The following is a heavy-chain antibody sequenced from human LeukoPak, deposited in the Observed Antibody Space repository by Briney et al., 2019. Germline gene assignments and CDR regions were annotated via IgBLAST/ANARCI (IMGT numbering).Heavy chain of an antibody. V-gene: IGHV3-23*01. CDR2: ISGSGGAT. D-gene: IGHD5-24*01. J-gene: IGHJ5*02. CDR3: AKTGSEDGYSLHSDL. Sequence: GGSLRLSCAPSGFTFNNFVMSWVRQAPGKGLEWVSTISGSGGATYYATSVQGRFTISRDNSKNTLYLQMSSLRAEDTAAYYCAKTGSEDGYSLHSDLWGQGTLVTVSS. CDR1: GFTFNNFV.